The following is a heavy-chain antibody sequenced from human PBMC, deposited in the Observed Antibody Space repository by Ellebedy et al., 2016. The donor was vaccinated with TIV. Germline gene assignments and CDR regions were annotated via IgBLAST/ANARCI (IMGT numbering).Heavy chain of an antibody. CDR1: GFTFSSYA. D-gene: IGHD3-16*01. Sequence: GESLKISCAASGFTFSSYAMNWVRQAPGKGLEWVSAVVGSGERTSYADSVKGQFTISRENAKNSLYLQMNSLRAGDTAVYYCARHPTLGYGMDVWGQGTTVTVSS. V-gene: IGHV3-23*01. CDR2: VVGSGERT. CDR3: ARHPTLGYGMDV. J-gene: IGHJ6*02.